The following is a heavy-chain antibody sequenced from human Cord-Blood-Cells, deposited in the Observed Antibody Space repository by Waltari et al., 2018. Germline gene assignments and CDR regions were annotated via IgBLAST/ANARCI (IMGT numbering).Heavy chain of an antibody. D-gene: IGHD3-16*01. CDR1: GGSFSGYY. CDR2: INHSGST. V-gene: IGHV4-34*01. Sequence: QVQLQQWGAGLLKPSETLSLPCAVYGGSFSGYYWRWIRQPPGKGLEWIGEINHSGSTNYHPSLKSRVTISVDTSKNQFSLKLSSVTAADTAVYYCARATSWGWGAFDIWGQGTMVTVSS. J-gene: IGHJ3*02. CDR3: ARATSWGWGAFDI.